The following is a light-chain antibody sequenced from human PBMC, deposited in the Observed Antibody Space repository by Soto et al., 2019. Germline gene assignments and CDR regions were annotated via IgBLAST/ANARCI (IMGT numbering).Light chain of an antibody. Sequence: QSALTQPASVSGSPGQSITISCTGTSSDVGTYNLVSWYQQHPGKAPKLIIYEVTKRPSGVSNRFSGPKSGNTASLTISGLQAEDEADYYCCSYAGSRTLYVFGTGTKLTVL. CDR3: CSYAGSRTLYV. CDR2: EVT. J-gene: IGLJ1*01. CDR1: SSDVGTYNL. V-gene: IGLV2-23*02.